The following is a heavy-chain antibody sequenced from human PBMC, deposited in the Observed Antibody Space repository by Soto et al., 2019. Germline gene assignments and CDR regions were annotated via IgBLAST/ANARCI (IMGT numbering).Heavy chain of an antibody. J-gene: IGHJ5*02. CDR3: AKDGEDSSSWYAPTYNWFDL. V-gene: IGHV3-30*18. CDR1: GFTFSSYG. Sequence: GGSLRLSCAASGFTFSSYGMHWVRQAPGKGLEWVAVISYDGSNKYYADSVKGRFTISRDNSKNTLYLQMNSLRAEDTAVYYCAKDGEDSSSWYAPTYNWFDLWGQGTLVTVSS. D-gene: IGHD6-13*01. CDR2: ISYDGSNK.